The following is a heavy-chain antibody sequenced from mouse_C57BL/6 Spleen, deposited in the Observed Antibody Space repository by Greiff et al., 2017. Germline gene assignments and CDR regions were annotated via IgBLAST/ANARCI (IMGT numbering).Heavy chain of an antibody. V-gene: IGHV1-15*01. CDR1: GYTFTDYE. D-gene: IGHD2-12*01. CDR3: TSAYYSVFAY. CDR2: IDPETGGT. J-gene: IGHJ3*01. Sequence: QVQLQQSGAELVRPGASVTLSCKASGYTFTDYEMHWVKQTPVHGLEWIGAIDPETGGTAYNQKFKGKAILTADKSSSTAYMELRSLTSEDSAVYYCTSAYYSVFAYWGHGTLVTVSA.